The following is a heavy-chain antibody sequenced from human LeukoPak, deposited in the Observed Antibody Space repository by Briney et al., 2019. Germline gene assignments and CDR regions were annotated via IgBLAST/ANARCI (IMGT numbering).Heavy chain of an antibody. CDR2: IYYSGAT. Sequence: PSETLSLTCTVSGGSISTYYWNWIRRPPGKGLEWIGYIYYSGATNYNPSLKSRVTISVDTSKNQFSLKLSSVTAADTAVYYCAGGVYIAAAQYGYWGQGTLVTVSS. J-gene: IGHJ4*02. CDR3: AGGVYIAAAQYGY. V-gene: IGHV4-59*01. D-gene: IGHD6-13*01. CDR1: GGSISTYY.